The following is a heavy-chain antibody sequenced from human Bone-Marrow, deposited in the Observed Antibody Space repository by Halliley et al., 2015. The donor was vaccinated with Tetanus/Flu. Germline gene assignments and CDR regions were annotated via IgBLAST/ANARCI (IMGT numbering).Heavy chain of an antibody. Sequence: LRLSCAVSGGSISRYYWSWIRQPPGKGLEWIGYVYYTGNTKYSPSLKSRVTISVDPSKHQFSLNLYSVTAADTAVYYCVRGSSGYGGYDSSIFDYWGQGTLVTVSS. CDR2: VYYTGNT. J-gene: IGHJ4*02. D-gene: IGHD4-17*01. CDR1: GGSISRYY. CDR3: VRGSSGYGGYDSSIFDY. V-gene: IGHV4-59*01.